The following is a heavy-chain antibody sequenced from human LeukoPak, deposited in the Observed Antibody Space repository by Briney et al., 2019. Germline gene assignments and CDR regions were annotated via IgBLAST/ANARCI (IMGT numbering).Heavy chain of an antibody. CDR3: ATIDTARVPDY. D-gene: IGHD5-18*01. J-gene: IGHJ4*02. CDR1: GFTFSSYG. CDR2: IWYDGSNK. V-gene: IGHV3-33*01. Sequence: GGSLRLSCAASGFTFSSYGMHWVRQAPGKGLEWVAVIWYDGSNKYYADSVKGRFTISRDNSKNTLYLQMNSLRAEDTAVYYCATIDTARVPDYWGQGTLVTVSS.